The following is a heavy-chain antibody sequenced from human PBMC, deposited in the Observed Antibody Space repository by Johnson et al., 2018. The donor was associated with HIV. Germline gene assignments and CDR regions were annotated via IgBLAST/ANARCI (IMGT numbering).Heavy chain of an antibody. V-gene: IGHV3-30*02. CDR2: IRYDGSNK. Sequence: MSWVRQGSGKGLEWVAFIRYDGSNKHYADSVKGRFTISRDNSKHKLYLQMYSLSAEDTAVYHCARAGGAVIDAFYVWCQGTMLTVSS. J-gene: IGHJ3*01. D-gene: IGHD1-26*01. CDR3: ARAGGAVIDAFYV.